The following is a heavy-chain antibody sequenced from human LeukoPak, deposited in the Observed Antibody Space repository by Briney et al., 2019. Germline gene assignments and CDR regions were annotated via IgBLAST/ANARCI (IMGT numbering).Heavy chain of an antibody. CDR3: AELSVGATNKDAFDI. Sequence: ASVRVSCKASGYTFPAYYIHWLRQAPGQGLEWMGWISAYNGNTNYAQKLQGRVTMTTDTSTSTAYMELRSLRSDDTAVYYCAELSVGATNKDAFDIWGQGTMVTVSS. CDR1: GYTFPAYY. V-gene: IGHV1-18*04. J-gene: IGHJ3*02. D-gene: IGHD1-26*01. CDR2: ISAYNGNT.